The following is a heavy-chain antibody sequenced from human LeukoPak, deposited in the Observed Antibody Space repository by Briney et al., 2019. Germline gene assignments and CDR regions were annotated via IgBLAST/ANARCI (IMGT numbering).Heavy chain of an antibody. J-gene: IGHJ4*02. CDR2: ISGSGGST. V-gene: IGHV3-23*01. CDR1: GFTFSSYA. D-gene: IGHD6-19*01. Sequence: GGSLRLSCAASGFTFSSYALRWDRQAPGKGLEWVSAISGSGGSTYYADSVKGRFTISRDNSKNTLYLQMNSLKADNTAVYYCAKVTSGWYRGGFDYWGQGTLVTVSS. CDR3: AKVTSGWYRGGFDY.